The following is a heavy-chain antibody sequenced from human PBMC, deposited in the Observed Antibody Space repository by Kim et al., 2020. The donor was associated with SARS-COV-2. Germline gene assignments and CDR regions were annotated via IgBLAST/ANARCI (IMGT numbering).Heavy chain of an antibody. CDR2: IKQDGSEK. J-gene: IGHJ4*02. Sequence: GGSPRLSCAASGFTFSSYWMSWVRQAPGKGLEWVANIKQDGSEKYYVDSMKGRFTISRDNAKNSLYLQMNSLRAEDTAVYYCATYKNSWFVFDYWGQGTLVTVSS. D-gene: IGHD6-13*01. CDR1: GFTFSSYW. V-gene: IGHV3-7*03. CDR3: ATYKNSWFVFDY.